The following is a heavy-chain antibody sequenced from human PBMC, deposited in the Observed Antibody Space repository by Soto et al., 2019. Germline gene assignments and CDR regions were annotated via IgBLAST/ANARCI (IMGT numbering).Heavy chain of an antibody. J-gene: IGHJ4*02. CDR3: AKSGTFLIAAYDY. V-gene: IGHV3-23*01. Sequence: LRLSCAASGFTFSSYAMSWVRQAPGKGLEWVSAISGSGGSTYYADSVKGRFTISRDNSKNTLYLQMNSLRAEDTAVYYCAKSGTFLIAAYDYWGQGTLVTVSS. D-gene: IGHD6-13*01. CDR1: GFTFSSYA. CDR2: ISGSGGST.